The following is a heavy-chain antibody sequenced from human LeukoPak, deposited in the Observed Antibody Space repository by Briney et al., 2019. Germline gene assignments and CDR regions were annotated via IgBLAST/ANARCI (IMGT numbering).Heavy chain of an antibody. V-gene: IGHV4-61*01. CDR3: ARGARWDPFDY. Sequence: PSETLSLTCTVSGYSISSGYYWGWIRQPPGKGLEWIGYIYYSGSTNYNPSLKSRVTISVDTSKNQFSLKLSSVTAADTAVYYCARGARWDPFDYWGQGTLVTVSS. CDR1: GYSISSGYY. D-gene: IGHD1-26*01. CDR2: IYYSGST. J-gene: IGHJ4*02.